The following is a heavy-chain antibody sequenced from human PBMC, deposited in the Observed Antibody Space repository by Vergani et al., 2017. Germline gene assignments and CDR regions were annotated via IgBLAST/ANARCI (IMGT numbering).Heavy chain of an antibody. CDR1: GFTFSSYG. CDR2: IWYDGSNK. CDR3: ARGEIRYFDWLNYYYYGMDV. J-gene: IGHJ6*02. V-gene: IGHV3-33*01. D-gene: IGHD3-9*01. Sequence: QVQLVESGGGVVQPGRSLRLSCAASGFTFSSYGMHWVRQAPGKGLEWVAVIWYDGSNKYYADSVKGRFTISRDNSKTTLYLQMNSLRAEDTAVYYCARGEIRYFDWLNYYYYGMDVWGQGTTVTVSS.